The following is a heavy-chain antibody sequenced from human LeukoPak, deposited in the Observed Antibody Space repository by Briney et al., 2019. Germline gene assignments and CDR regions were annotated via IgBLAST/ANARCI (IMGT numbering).Heavy chain of an antibody. Sequence: PGGSLRLSCAASGFTFGSYGMSWVRQAPGKGLEWVSFISPSGDRTSNADSVEGRFTISRDNPRDTLYLQMNSLRDEDTAGYYCAIMHGYYEGSGYWVQWGQGTLVTVSS. J-gene: IGHJ4*02. D-gene: IGHD3-22*01. CDR1: GFTFGSYG. V-gene: IGHV3-23*01. CDR2: ISPSGDRT. CDR3: AIMHGYYEGSGYWVQ.